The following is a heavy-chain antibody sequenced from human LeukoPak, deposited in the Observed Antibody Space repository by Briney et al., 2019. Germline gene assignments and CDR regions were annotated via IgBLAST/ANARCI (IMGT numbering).Heavy chain of an antibody. D-gene: IGHD6-13*01. Sequence: GSSVKVSCKASGGTFSSYAISWVRQAPGQGLEWMGRIIPILGIANYAQKFQGRVTITADKSTSTAYMELSSLRSEDTAVYYCARDHGSSWPFDYWGQGTLVTVSS. V-gene: IGHV1-69*04. CDR2: IIPILGIA. CDR3: ARDHGSSWPFDY. CDR1: GGTFSSYA. J-gene: IGHJ4*02.